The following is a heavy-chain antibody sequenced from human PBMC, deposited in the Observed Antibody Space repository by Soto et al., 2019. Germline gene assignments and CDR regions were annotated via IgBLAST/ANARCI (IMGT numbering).Heavy chain of an antibody. J-gene: IGHJ4*02. V-gene: IGHV6-1*01. CDR1: GDSVSSNNAV. Sequence: PSQTLSLTCGISGDSVSSNNAVWSWIRQSPSGGLEWLGGTYYRSKRYGDYAVSVKSRITINSDSSKNQFSLHLNSVTPEDTAVYFCARGYSSTRSDNNYFDFWGQGTRVTVSS. D-gene: IGHD6-13*01. CDR3: ARGYSSTRSDNNYFDF. CDR2: TYYRSKRYG.